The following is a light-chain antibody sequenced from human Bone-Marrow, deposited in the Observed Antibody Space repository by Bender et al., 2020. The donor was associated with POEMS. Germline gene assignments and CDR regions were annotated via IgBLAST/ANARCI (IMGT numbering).Light chain of an antibody. CDR1: SDDIGAYNY. CDR3: CSYTSRTTFV. J-gene: IGLJ1*01. V-gene: IGLV2-14*01. CDR2: EVT. Sequence: QSALTQPASVSGSPGQSITISCTGTSDDIGAYNYVSWYQHHPGKVPKLIIYEVTKRPSGVPDRFSGSKSGNTASLTISGLQADDEADYYCCSYTSRTTFVFGTGTKVTVL.